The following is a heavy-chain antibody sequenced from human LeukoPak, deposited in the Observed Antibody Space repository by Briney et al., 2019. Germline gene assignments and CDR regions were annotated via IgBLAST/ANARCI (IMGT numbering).Heavy chain of an antibody. CDR3: ATEGRYGSGTYYMSY. Sequence: ASVKLSCKGSGYTPSELSMHWVRQAPGKGLEWMGGFDPEYGETIYAQKFQGRVTMTEDTSTDTTYMELSSLRSEDTAVYYCATEGRYGSGTYYMSYWGQGTLLTVSS. CDR2: FDPEYGET. V-gene: IGHV1-24*01. J-gene: IGHJ4*02. CDR1: GYTPSELS. D-gene: IGHD3-10*01.